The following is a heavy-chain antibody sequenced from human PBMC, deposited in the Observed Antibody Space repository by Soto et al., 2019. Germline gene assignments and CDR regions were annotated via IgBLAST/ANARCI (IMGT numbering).Heavy chain of an antibody. V-gene: IGHV1-18*01. CDR3: AEGSVLLNMDV. J-gene: IGHJ6*02. CDR2: ISAYNGNT. Sequence: ASVKVSCKASGYTFISYSINWVRQAPGQGLEWMGWISAYNGNTNYAHKFQGRVTITADKSTSTAYMELSSLRSEDTAVYYCAEGSVLLNMDVWGQGTTVTVSS. CDR1: GYTFISYS. D-gene: IGHD3-10*01.